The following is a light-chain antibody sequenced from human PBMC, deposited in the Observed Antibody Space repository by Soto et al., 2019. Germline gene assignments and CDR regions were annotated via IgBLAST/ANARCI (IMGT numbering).Light chain of an antibody. CDR3: CSYTSRSTLV. CDR1: NSDVGGFNY. V-gene: IGLV2-14*01. CDR2: EVT. Sequence: QSALTQPASVSGSPGQSITISCTGTNSDVGGFNYVSWYQQHPDKAPKLIIFEVTDRPSGVSNRFSGFKSGNTASLTISGLQSEDEAEYYCCSYTSRSTLVFGGGTKLTVL. J-gene: IGLJ2*01.